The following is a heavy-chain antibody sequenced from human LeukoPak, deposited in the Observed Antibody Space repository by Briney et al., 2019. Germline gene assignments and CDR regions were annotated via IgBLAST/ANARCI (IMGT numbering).Heavy chain of an antibody. CDR3: ARTFSSSWGIIDY. J-gene: IGHJ4*02. V-gene: IGHV3-30*03. CDR1: GFTFRNYG. Sequence: GGSLRLSCAASGFTFRNYGIHWVRQAPGKGLEWVAVVSYDGRSLHYADSVRGRFTISRDNSKNTLYLQMNSLRLEDTAVYYCARTFSSSWGIIDYWGQGTLVTVSS. D-gene: IGHD6-13*01. CDR2: VSYDGRSL.